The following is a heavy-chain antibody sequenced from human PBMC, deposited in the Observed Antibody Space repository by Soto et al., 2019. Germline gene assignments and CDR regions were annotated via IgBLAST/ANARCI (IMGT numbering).Heavy chain of an antibody. J-gene: IGHJ6*02. CDR3: ADGDSSGWYSGYYYYGMDV. Sequence: SVKVSCKASGGTFSSYAISWVRQAPGQGPGWMGGIIPIFGTANYAQKFQGRVTITADESTSTAYMELSSLRSEDTAVYYCADGDSSGWYSGYYYYGMDVGGQGTKATVSS. CDR2: IIPIFGTA. V-gene: IGHV1-69*13. CDR1: GGTFSSYA. D-gene: IGHD6-19*01.